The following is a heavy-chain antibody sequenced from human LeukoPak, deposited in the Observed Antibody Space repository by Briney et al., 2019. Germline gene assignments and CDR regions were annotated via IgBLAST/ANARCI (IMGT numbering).Heavy chain of an antibody. J-gene: IGHJ5*01. CDR1: GLTFSDYS. V-gene: IGHV3-21*01. CDR2: INPTSTSI. Sequence: GVSLRLSCVASGLTFSDYSINWVRRAPGKGLEWVSSINPTSTSIYYADAVRGRFTISRDNAKSSLYLQMDSLRAEDTAVYYCVSLRRNSDRSYYYYYYDSWGEGILVTVSS. CDR3: VSLRRNSDRSYYYYYYDS. D-gene: IGHD3-10*01.